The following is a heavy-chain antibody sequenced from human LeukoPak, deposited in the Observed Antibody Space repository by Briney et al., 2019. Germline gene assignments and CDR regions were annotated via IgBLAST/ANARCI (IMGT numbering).Heavy chain of an antibody. CDR1: GFTFSSYG. D-gene: IGHD2-15*01. Sequence: GGSLRPSCAASGFTFSSYGMHWVRQAPGKGLEWVAVIWYDGSNKDYADSVKGRFTISRDNSKNTLYLQMNSLRAEDTAVYYCARPYCSGGSCRLSGMDVWGQGTTVTVSS. V-gene: IGHV3-33*01. CDR3: ARPYCSGGSCRLSGMDV. CDR2: IWYDGSNK. J-gene: IGHJ6*02.